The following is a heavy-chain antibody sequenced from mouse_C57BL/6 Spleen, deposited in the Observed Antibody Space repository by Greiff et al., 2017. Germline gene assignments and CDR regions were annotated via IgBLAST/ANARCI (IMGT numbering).Heavy chain of an antibody. D-gene: IGHD2-3*01. Sequence: DVKLQESGPGLVKPSQSLSLTCSVTGYSITSGYYWNWIRQFPGNKLEWMGYISYDGSNNYNPSLKNRISITRDTSKNQFFLKLNSVTTEDTATYYCAREGGYYDFDYWGQGTTLTVSS. J-gene: IGHJ2*01. CDR1: GYSITSGYY. V-gene: IGHV3-6*01. CDR3: AREGGYYDFDY. CDR2: ISYDGSN.